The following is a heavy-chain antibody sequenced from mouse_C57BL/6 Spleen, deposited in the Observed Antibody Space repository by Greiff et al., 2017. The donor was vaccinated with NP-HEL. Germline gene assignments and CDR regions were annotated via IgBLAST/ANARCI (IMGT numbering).Heavy chain of an antibody. D-gene: IGHD1-1*01. J-gene: IGHJ4*01. Sequence: EVKVVESGGGLVQPGGSLSLSCAASGFTFTDYYMSWVRQPPGKALEWLGFIRNKANGYTTEYSASVKGRFTISRDNSQSILYLQMNALRAEDSATYYCASPDGSSSNAMDYWGQGTSVTVSS. CDR2: IRNKANGYTT. V-gene: IGHV7-3*01. CDR3: ASPDGSSSNAMDY. CDR1: GFTFTDYY.